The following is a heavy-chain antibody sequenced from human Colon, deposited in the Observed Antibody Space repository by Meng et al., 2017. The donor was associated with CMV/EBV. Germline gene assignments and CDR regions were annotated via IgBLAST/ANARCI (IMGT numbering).Heavy chain of an antibody. CDR2: INPNSGGT. D-gene: IGHD1-26*01. CDR1: GYTFTGYY. Sequence: ASGYTFTGYYMHWVRQAPGQGLEWMGWINPNSGGTNYAQKFQGRVTMTRDTSISTAYMELSRLRSDDTAVYYCAREGGSYLKPWFDPWGQGTLVTVSS. V-gene: IGHV1-2*02. J-gene: IGHJ5*02. CDR3: AREGGSYLKPWFDP.